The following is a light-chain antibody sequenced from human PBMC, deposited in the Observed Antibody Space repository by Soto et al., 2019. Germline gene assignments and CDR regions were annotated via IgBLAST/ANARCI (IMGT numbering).Light chain of an antibody. V-gene: IGLV1-44*01. J-gene: IGLJ2*01. CDR3: VVWDDSLNGPL. CDR2: SGN. Sequence: HSVLTQPPSASGTPGQSVTISCSGSNSNIAKNYVHWHQQLPGTAPKLLIYSGNQRPSGVPARFSGSKSGTSASLTISGLQSEDEADYYCVVWDDSLNGPLFGGGTKLTVL. CDR1: NSNIAKNY.